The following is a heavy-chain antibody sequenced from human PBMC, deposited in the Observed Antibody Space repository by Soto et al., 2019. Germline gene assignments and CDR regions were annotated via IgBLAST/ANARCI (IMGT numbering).Heavy chain of an antibody. CDR1: GGTVASSHW. Sequence: PSETLSLTCGVSGGTVASSHWWSWVRQSPGGGLEWIGNVYHTGDTDLNPSLQSRVTISVDKSNNQFSLRLNSLTAAATAVYFCAREIVTAGGNNYFDPWGPGTLVTGS. CDR3: AREIVTAGGNNYFDP. J-gene: IGHJ5*02. V-gene: IGHV4-4*02. CDR2: VYHTGDT. D-gene: IGHD3-16*01.